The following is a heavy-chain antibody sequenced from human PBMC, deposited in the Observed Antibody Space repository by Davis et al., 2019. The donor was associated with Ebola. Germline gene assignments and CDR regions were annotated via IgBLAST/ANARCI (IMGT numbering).Heavy chain of an antibody. Sequence: GESLKISCAASGFTVSSNYMSWVRQAPGKGLEWVSVIYSGGSTYYADSVKGRFTISRDNSKNTLYLQMNSLRAEDTALYFCAKGRGVGATKELDYWGQGTLVTVSS. CDR2: IYSGGST. CDR1: GFTVSSNY. J-gene: IGHJ4*02. V-gene: IGHV3-53*05. CDR3: AKGRGVGATKELDY. D-gene: IGHD1-26*01.